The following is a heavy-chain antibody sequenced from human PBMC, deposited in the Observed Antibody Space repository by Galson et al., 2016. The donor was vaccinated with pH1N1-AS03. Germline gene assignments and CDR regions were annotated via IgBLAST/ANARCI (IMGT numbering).Heavy chain of an antibody. CDR2: MSAYSGET. CDR1: GYTFITYG. CDR3: ARAFEEYLLRDYSSVFDS. V-gene: IGHV1-18*01. Sequence: SVKVSCKASGYTFITYGISWVRQAPGQGLEWMGWMSAYSGETRYAPNFQGRVTLTTDPSTNTAYMELKNLRSDDTGVYYCARAFEEYLLRDYSSVFDSWGQGTLVTVSS. J-gene: IGHJ4*02. D-gene: IGHD2/OR15-2a*01.